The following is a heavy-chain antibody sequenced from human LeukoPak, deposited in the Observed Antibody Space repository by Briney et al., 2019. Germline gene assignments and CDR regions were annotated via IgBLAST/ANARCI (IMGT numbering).Heavy chain of an antibody. D-gene: IGHD3-3*01. V-gene: IGHV4-31*03. CDR1: GGSISSGGYY. CDR2: IYYSGST. J-gene: IGHJ4*02. Sequence: SETLSLTCTVSGGSISSGGYYWSWIRQHPGKGLEWIGYIYYSGSTYYNPSLKSRVTISVDTSKNQFSLKLSSVTAADTAVYYCARAGGFFTPFGYWGQGTLVTVSS. CDR3: ARAGGFFTPFGY.